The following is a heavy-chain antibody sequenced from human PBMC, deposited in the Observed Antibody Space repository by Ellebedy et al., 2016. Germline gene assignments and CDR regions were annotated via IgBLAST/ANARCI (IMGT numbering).Heavy chain of an antibody. J-gene: IGHJ4*02. CDR3: VHRTTVTSVDY. Sequence: SGPTLVKPTQTLTLTCTFSGFSLSTNAVVVGWVRQPPGKALEWLAFIYGNDDKRYSPSLKSRLTITKDTSKNHVVLTMTNVDPVDTGTYYCVHRTTVTSVDYWGQGTLFTVSS. D-gene: IGHD4-11*01. V-gene: IGHV2-5*01. CDR2: IYGNDDK. CDR1: GFSLSTNAVV.